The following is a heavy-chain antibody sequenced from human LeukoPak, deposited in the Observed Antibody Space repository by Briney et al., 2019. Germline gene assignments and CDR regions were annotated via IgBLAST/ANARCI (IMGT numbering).Heavy chain of an antibody. D-gene: IGHD4-23*01. Sequence: PSQTLSLTCTVSGSISSGDYYWSWIRQHPGKGLEWIGYIYYSGSTYYNPSLKSRVTISVDTSKNEFSLSLSSVTAADTAVYYCAGDARWSRKGSAVDYWGQGTLVTVSS. CDR1: GSISSGDYY. J-gene: IGHJ4*02. V-gene: IGHV4-31*03. CDR3: AGDARWSRKGSAVDY. CDR2: IYYSGST.